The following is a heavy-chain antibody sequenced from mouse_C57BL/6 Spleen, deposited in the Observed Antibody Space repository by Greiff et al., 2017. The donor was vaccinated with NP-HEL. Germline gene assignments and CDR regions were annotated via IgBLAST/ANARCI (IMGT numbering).Heavy chain of an antibody. CDR1: GYTFTSYW. V-gene: IGHV1-64*01. J-gene: IGHJ2*01. CDR2: IHPNSGST. D-gene: IGHD1-1*01. Sequence: VQLQQPGAELVKPGASVKLSCKASGYTFTSYWMHWVKQRPGQGLEWIGMIHPNSGSTNYNEKFKSKATLTVDKSSSTAYMQLSSLTSEDSAVYYCARGEDYYGSIPYFDYWGQGTTLTVSS. CDR3: ARGEDYYGSIPYFDY.